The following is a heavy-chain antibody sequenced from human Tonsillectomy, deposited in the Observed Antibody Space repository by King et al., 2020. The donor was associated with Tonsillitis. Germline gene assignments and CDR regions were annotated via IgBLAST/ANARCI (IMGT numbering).Heavy chain of an antibody. D-gene: IGHD3-16*01. CDR2: LSASGVTT. Sequence: VQLVESGGGLVQPGGSVRLSCVASGFTFDTYAMAWVRQAPGKGLDWVSSLSASGVTTYYAGSVKGRFTISRDNSKTTVFLQMNSLRADDTAVYYCAKDRGQMLGGVAFDIWGQGTLVTVSS. CDR1: GFTFDTYA. V-gene: IGHV3-23*04. CDR3: AKDRGQMLGGVAFDI. J-gene: IGHJ3*02.